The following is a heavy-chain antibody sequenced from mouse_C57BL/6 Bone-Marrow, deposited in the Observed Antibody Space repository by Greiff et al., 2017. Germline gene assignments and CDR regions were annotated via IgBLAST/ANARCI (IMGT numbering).Heavy chain of an antibody. V-gene: IGHV1-20*01. CDR3: ARGVYCGSSCVYYAMDY. CDR2: INPYNGDT. D-gene: IGHD1-1*01. CDR1: GYSFTGYF. Sequence: VQLQQSGPELVKPGASVKISCKASGYSFTGYFMNWVMQSPGKSLEWIGRINPYNGDTLYNQKFKGKATLTVDKSSSTAYMELRSLTSEASAVXYGARGVYCGSSCVYYAMDYWGQGTSVTVSS. J-gene: IGHJ4*01.